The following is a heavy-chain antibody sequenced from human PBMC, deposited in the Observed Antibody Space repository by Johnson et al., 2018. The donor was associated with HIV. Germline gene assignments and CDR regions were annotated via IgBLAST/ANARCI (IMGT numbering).Heavy chain of an antibody. CDR2: IRYDGSNK. CDR1: GFTFSSYG. CDR3: AKDVHSSVWYALDI. V-gene: IGHV3-30*02. J-gene: IGHJ3*02. Sequence: QVQLVESGGGLVQPGGSLRLSCAASGFTFSSYGMHWVRQAPGKGLEWVAFIRYDGSNKYYADSVKGRFTISRDNSKNTLYLQMNSLIAEDTALYYCAKDVHSSVWYALDIWGQGTMVTVSS. D-gene: IGHD6-19*01.